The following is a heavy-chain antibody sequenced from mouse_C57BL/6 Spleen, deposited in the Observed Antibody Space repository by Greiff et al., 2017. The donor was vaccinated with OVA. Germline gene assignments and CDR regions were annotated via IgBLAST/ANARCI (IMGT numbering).Heavy chain of an antibody. J-gene: IGHJ2*01. Sequence: EVNLVESEGGLVQPGSSMKLSCTASGFTFSDYYMAWVRQVPEKGLEWVANINYDGSSTYYLDSLKSRFIISRDNAKNILYLQMSSLKSEDTATYDCAREGIYYCLYCDYWGQGTTLTVSS. CDR3: AREGIYYCLYCDY. D-gene: IGHD1-1*01. CDR1: GFTFSDYY. V-gene: IGHV5-16*01. CDR2: INYDGSST.